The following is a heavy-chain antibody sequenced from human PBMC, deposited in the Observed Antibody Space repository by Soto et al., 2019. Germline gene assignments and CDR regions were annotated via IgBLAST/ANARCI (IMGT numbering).Heavy chain of an antibody. D-gene: IGHD6-19*01. V-gene: IGHV3-23*01. CDR1: GFTFSSHD. CDR2: IDNSGTRT. CDR3: AKDDTRTSGCYYFDY. Sequence: EVQLLESGGGLVQPGGSLRLSCAASGFTFSSHDMAWVRQAPGEGLEWVSGIDNSGTRTYYADSVKGLFTISRDNSKNTLHLQMHSLRAEDTAIYYCAKDDTRTSGCYYFDYWGQGTLVTVSS. J-gene: IGHJ4*02.